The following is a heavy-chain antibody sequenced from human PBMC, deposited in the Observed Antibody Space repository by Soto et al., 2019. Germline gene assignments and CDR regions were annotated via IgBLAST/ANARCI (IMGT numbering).Heavy chain of an antibody. V-gene: IGHV4-34*01. CDR2: INHSGST. CDR3: ARGPDWNRKYDY. CDR1: GGSFSGYY. D-gene: IGHD1-1*01. Sequence: SETLSLTCAVYGGSFSGYYWSWIRQPPGKGLEWIGEINHSGSTNYNPSLKSRVTISVDTSKNQFSLKLSSVTAADTAVYYCARGPDWNRKYDYWGQGTLVTVSS. J-gene: IGHJ4*02.